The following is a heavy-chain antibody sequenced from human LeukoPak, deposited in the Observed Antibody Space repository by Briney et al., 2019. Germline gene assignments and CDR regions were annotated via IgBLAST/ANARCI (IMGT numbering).Heavy chain of an antibody. CDR2: IYYSGST. Sequence: SETLSLTCTVSGGSISSYYWSWIRQAPGKGLEWIGYIYYSGSTNYNPSLKSRVTISVDTSKNQFSLKLSSVTAADTAVYYCARGDSTVTPKYFQYWGQGTLVTVSS. J-gene: IGHJ1*01. CDR1: GGSISSYY. CDR3: ARGDSTVTPKYFQY. D-gene: IGHD4-23*01. V-gene: IGHV4-59*01.